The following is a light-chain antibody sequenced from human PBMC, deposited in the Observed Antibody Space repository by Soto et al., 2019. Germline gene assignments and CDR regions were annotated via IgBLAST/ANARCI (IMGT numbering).Light chain of an antibody. CDR1: QSVSSSN. J-gene: IGKJ2*01. CDR2: GAY. Sequence: EIVVTQSPGTLSLSPGERTTLSCRASQSVSSSNLLWYQQKRGQAPSLLIYGAYKRATGIPDRFSGSGSGTDFTLTISRLEPEDFALYYCQHYGNSPPYTFGQGTKVEIK. CDR3: QHYGNSPPYT. V-gene: IGKV3-20*01.